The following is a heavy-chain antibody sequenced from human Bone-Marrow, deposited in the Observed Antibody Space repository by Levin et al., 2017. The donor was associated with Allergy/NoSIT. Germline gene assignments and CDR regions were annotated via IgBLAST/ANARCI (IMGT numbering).Heavy chain of an antibody. J-gene: IGHJ6*03. CDR1: GFTFDDYA. CDR3: ATQPDCSSGGSCYRGYYYYMDV. D-gene: IGHD2-15*01. Sequence: GGSLRLSCAASGFTFDDYAMHWVRQAPGKGLEWVSLISWDGGSTYYADSVKGRFTISRDNSKNSLYLQMNSLRAEDTALYYCATQPDCSSGGSCYRGYYYYMDVWGKGTTVTVSS. V-gene: IGHV3-43D*04. CDR2: ISWDGGST.